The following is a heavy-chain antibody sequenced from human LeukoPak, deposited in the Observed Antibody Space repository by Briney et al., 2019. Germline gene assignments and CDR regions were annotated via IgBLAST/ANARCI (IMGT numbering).Heavy chain of an antibody. D-gene: IGHD3-10*01. Sequence: SDTLSLTCAVYGGSFSGYYWSWIRQPPGKGLEWIGEINHSGSTNYNPSLKSRVTISVDTSKNQFSLKLSSVTAADTAVYYCARAVYVNYYGSGSYWNYWGQGTLVTVSS. CDR2: INHSGST. CDR1: GGSFSGYY. CDR3: ARAVYVNYYGSGSYWNY. J-gene: IGHJ4*02. V-gene: IGHV4-34*01.